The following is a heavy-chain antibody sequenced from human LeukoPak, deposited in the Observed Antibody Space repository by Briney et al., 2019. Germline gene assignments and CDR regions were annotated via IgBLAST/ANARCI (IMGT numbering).Heavy chain of an antibody. Sequence: SETLSLTCAVSGYSISSGYYWGCIRQPPGKGQEWIGSIYHSGSTYYNPSLKSRVTISVDTSKNQFSLKLSSVTAADTAVYYCARGKDYDSSGYYPRCYYYYYRNVWGKGTTVAVSS. V-gene: IGHV4-38-2*01. J-gene: IGHJ6*03. CDR1: GYSISSGYY. D-gene: IGHD3-22*01. CDR2: IYHSGST. CDR3: ARGKDYDSSGYYPRCYYYYYRNV.